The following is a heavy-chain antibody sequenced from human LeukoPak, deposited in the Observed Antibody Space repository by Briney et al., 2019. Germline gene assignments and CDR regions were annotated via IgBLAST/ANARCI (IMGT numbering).Heavy chain of an antibody. CDR3: AREEQLVSGC. D-gene: IGHD6-13*01. CDR1: GFTFSSYS. CDR2: ISSSSSYI. V-gene: IGHV3-21*01. Sequence: KSGGSLRLSCAASGFTFSSYSMNWVRQAPGKGLEWVSSISSSSSYIYYADSVKGRFTVSRDNAKNSLYLQMNSLRAEDTAVYYCAREEQLVSGCWGQGTLVTVSS. J-gene: IGHJ1*01.